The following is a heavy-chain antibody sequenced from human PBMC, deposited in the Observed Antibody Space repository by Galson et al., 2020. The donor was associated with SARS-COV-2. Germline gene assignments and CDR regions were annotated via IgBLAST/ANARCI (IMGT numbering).Heavy chain of an antibody. D-gene: IGHD7-27*01. CDR1: GFTFSDYY. J-gene: IGHJ4*02. CDR2: ISSGGSAI. Sequence: GGSLRLSCAASGFTFSDYYMSWIRQAPGKGLEWVSYISSGGSAIYYTDSVKGRFTISRDNAKNSLYLQMNSLRAEDTAMYYCARDLPTGAALSPNFDYWGQGTLVTVSS. CDR3: ARDLPTGAALSPNFDY. V-gene: IGHV3-11*01.